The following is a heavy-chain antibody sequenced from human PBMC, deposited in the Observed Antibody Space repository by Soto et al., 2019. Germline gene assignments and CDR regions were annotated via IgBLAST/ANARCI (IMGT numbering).Heavy chain of an antibody. CDR2: INHSGST. Sequence: QVQLQQWGAGLLKPSETLSLTCAVYGGSFSGYYWSWIRQPPGKGLEWIGEINHSGSTNYNPSLKRRATLAADTSKNQFSLKLSSVPAADTAVYYCARVGYSYCDYWGQGTLVTVSS. CDR3: ARVGYSYCDY. D-gene: IGHD5-18*01. V-gene: IGHV4-34*01. CDR1: GGSFSGYY. J-gene: IGHJ4*02.